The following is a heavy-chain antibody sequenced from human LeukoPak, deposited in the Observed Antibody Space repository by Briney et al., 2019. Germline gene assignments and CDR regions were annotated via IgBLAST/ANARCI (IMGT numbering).Heavy chain of an antibody. D-gene: IGHD6-13*01. CDR1: GFSLSAYG. CDR2: IWYDGTSK. CDR3: ARSQSSSLIDY. J-gene: IGHJ4*02. V-gene: IGHV3-33*01. Sequence: PGRSLRLSCAASGFSLSAYGVHWVRQAPGKGLEWVAVIWYDGTSKDYADSVKGRFTFSRDNSKNTLYLQVNSLTVEDTAVYYCARSQSSSLIDYWGQGTLVTVSS.